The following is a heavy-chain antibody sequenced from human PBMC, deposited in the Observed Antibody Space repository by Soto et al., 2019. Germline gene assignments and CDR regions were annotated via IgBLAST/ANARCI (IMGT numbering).Heavy chain of an antibody. Sequence: GGSLRLSCVVSGLTFRSYWMSWVRQAPGKGLEWVANINQDGSESYYVDSVKGRFTISRDNAKNSLYLQMTSLRAEDTAVYYCARPARECSSPGCANWGQGTLVTV. D-gene: IGHD2-2*01. CDR3: ARPARECSSPGCAN. J-gene: IGHJ4*02. CDR2: INQDGSES. CDR1: GLTFRSYW. V-gene: IGHV3-7*01.